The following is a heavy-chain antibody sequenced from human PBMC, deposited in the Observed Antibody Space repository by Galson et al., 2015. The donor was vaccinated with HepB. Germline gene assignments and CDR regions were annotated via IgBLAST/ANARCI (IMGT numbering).Heavy chain of an antibody. CDR3: ARDQLELWFGDDHSSSAFDL. J-gene: IGHJ2*01. D-gene: IGHD3-10*01. CDR1: GYTFTSYS. CDR2: ISAYNGNT. Sequence: SVKVSCKASGYTFTSYSISWVRQAPGQGLEWMGWISAYNGNTNYAQKLQGRVTMTTDTSTSTAYMELRSLRSDDTAVYYCARDQLELWFGDDHSSSAFDLWGRGTLVTVSS. V-gene: IGHV1-18*01.